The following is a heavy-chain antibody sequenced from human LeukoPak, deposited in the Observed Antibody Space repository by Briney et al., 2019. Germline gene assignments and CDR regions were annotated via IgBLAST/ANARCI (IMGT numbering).Heavy chain of an antibody. CDR2: ISYDGSNK. CDR1: GFTFSSYA. Sequence: GGSLRLSCAASGFTFSSYAMHWVRQAPGKGLEWVAVISYDGSNKYYADSVKGRFTISRDNSKNTLYLQMNSLRAEDTAVYFCAKVDMPDNWYALFDDWGQGTLVTVSS. V-gene: IGHV3-30-3*01. D-gene: IGHD1-1*01. J-gene: IGHJ4*02. CDR3: AKVDMPDNWYALFDD.